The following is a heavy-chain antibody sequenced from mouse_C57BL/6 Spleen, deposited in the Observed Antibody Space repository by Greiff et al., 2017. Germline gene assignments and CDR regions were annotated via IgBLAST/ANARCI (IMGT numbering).Heavy chain of an antibody. CDR2: IYPGSGNT. V-gene: IGHV1-66*01. D-gene: IGHD1-1*01. CDR1: GYSFTSYY. J-gene: IGHJ2*01. Sequence: QVHVKQSGPELVKPGASVKISCKASGYSFTSYYIHWVKQRPGQGLEWIGWIYPGSGNTKYNEKFKGKATLTADTSSSTAYMQLSSLTSEDSAVYYCARSPSYGSSLDYWGQGTTLTVSS. CDR3: ARSPSYGSSLDY.